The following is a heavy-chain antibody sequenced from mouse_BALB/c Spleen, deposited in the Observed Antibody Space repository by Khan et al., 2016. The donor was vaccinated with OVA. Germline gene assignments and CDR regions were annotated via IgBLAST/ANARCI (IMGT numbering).Heavy chain of an antibody. CDR2: INTYTGEP. V-gene: IGHV9-3-1*01. CDR1: GYTFTNYG. D-gene: IGHD2-1*01. J-gene: IGHJ1*01. Sequence: QIQLVQSGPELKKPGETVKISCKASGYTFTNYGMYWVKQAPGKGLKWMGWINTYTGEPTYGDDLKGRFAFSLETSASTAYLQINNLKNEDTATYFCARVGNYWYFDVWGAGTTVTVSS. CDR3: ARVGNYWYFDV.